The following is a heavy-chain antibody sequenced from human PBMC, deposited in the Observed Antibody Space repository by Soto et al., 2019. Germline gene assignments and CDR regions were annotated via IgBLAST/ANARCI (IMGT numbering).Heavy chain of an antibody. J-gene: IGHJ4*02. Sequence: PSDTLSLTCTVSGGSISSYYWSWIRQPPGKGLEWIGYIYYSRSTNYYPSLKSRVTISVDTSRNQFSLKLSSVTAADTAVYYCARRRYDFWSGYLDYWGQGTLVTVSS. V-gene: IGHV4-59*07. D-gene: IGHD3-3*01. CDR3: ARRRYDFWSGYLDY. CDR2: IYYSRST. CDR1: GGSISSYY.